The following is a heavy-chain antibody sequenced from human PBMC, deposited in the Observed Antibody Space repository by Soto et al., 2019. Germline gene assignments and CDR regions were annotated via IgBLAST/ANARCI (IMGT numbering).Heavy chain of an antibody. CDR2: ISYDGSNK. CDR3: ARSDYGDPVRLDY. Sequence: PGGSLRLSCAASGFPFSSYAMHWVRQAPGKGLEWVAVISYDGSNKYYADSVKGRFTISRDNSKNTLYLQMNSLRAEDTAVYYCARSDYGDPVRLDYWGQGTLVTVSS. J-gene: IGHJ4*02. D-gene: IGHD4-17*01. V-gene: IGHV3-30-3*01. CDR1: GFPFSSYA.